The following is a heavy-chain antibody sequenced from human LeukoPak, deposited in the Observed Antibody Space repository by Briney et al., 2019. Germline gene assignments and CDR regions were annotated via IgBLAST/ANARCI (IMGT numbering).Heavy chain of an antibody. CDR1: GFTFSSYS. CDR3: AKSGRTYYYGSGSY. J-gene: IGHJ4*02. CDR2: ISASGGTT. Sequence: GGSLRLSCAASGFTFSSYSMNWVRQAPGKGLEWVSGISASGGTTHYADSVRGRFTISRDNSKNRLYLRMDSLRAEDTALYYCAKSGRTYYYGSGSYWGQGTLVTVSS. V-gene: IGHV3-23*01. D-gene: IGHD3-10*01.